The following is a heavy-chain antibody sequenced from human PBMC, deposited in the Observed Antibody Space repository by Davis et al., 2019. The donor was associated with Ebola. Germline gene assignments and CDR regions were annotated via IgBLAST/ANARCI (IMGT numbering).Heavy chain of an antibody. CDR1: SGSINTFY. CDR3: AGDLRNTFDI. J-gene: IGHJ3*02. D-gene: IGHD4-17*01. V-gene: IGHV4-59*01. Sequence: PSETLSLTCTVSSGSINTFYWNWIRQLPGKGLEWIGNVYHTGTTSYNPSLRGRVAMSLDTSNSQFSLELISVTAADTGVYFCAGDLRNTFDIWGRGTLVTVSS. CDR2: VYHTGTT.